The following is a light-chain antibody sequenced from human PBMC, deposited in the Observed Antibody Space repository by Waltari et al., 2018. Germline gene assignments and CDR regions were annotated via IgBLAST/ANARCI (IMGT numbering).Light chain of an antibody. CDR3: TSYTRTSTVI. Sequence: QSALTQPASVSGSPGQSITISCTGTSSAVGAYNYVSWYQQPPGKAPKLVIYEVTNRPSGVSNRFSGSKSANTASLTISGLQAEDEAYYYCTSYTRTSTVIFGGGTRVTVL. CDR1: SSAVGAYNY. V-gene: IGLV2-14*01. J-gene: IGLJ2*01. CDR2: EVT.